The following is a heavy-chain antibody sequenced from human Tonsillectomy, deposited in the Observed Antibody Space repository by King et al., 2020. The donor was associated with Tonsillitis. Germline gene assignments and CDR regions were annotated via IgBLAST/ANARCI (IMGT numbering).Heavy chain of an antibody. J-gene: IGHJ4*02. V-gene: IGHV3-48*01. Sequence: VQLVASGGALVPPGGSLRLSCSASGFTFSNYNMNWVRQAPGKGLEWISYINADTTATYYADSVKGRFTISRDNAKGSLSLQMDSLRAEDTAVYYCARADSGYSSTWSFWGRGTLVTVSS. D-gene: IGHD2-2*01. CDR1: GFTFSNYN. CDR2: INADTTAT. CDR3: ARADSGYSSTWSF.